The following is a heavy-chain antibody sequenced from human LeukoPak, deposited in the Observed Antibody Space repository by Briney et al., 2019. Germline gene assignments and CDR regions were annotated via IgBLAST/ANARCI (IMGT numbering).Heavy chain of an antibody. Sequence: SETLSPTCTVSGGSISSYYWTWIRQPPGEGLEWIGYIYYSGSTNYHPSLKSRLTISVDTSKNQFSLKLSSVTAADTAVYYCARHVATGATDAFDFWGRGTMVTVSS. CDR2: IYYSGST. J-gene: IGHJ3*01. CDR3: ARHVATGATDAFDF. D-gene: IGHD1-1*01. V-gene: IGHV4-59*08. CDR1: GGSISSYY.